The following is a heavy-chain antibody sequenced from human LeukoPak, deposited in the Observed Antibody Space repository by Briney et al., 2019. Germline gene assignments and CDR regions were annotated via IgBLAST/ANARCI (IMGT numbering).Heavy chain of an antibody. CDR3: AELGITMIGGV. Sequence: PGGSLRLSCAASGFTFSTSPPPSPPPPPPPPPPWVSYISSSGSTIYYADSVKGRFTIFRDNAKNSLYLQMNSLRAEDTAVYYCAELGITMIGGVWGKGTTVTISS. V-gene: IGHV3-48*03. CDR1: GFTFSTSP. CDR2: ISSSGSTI. D-gene: IGHD3-10*02. J-gene: IGHJ6*04.